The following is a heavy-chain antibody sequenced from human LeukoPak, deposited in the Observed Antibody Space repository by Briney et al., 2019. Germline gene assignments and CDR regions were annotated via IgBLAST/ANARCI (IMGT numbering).Heavy chain of an antibody. Sequence: PSETLSLTCTVSGGSISSYYWSWIRQPPGKGLEWIGYIYYSGSTYYNPSLKSRVTISVDTSKNQFSLKLSSVTAADTAVYYCARVSAYSSSSSYYYYGMDVWGQGTTVTVSS. CDR1: GGSISSYY. J-gene: IGHJ6*02. D-gene: IGHD6-6*01. CDR2: IYYSGST. CDR3: ARVSAYSSSSSYYYYGMDV. V-gene: IGHV4-59*06.